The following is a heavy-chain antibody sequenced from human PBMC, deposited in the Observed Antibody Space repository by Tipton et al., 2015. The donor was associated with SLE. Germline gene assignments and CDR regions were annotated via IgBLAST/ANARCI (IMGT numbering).Heavy chain of an antibody. V-gene: IGHV4-61*09. Sequence: LSLTCTVSGGSISSGSYYWSWIRQPAGKGLEWIGYIYTSGSTNYNPSLKSRVTISVDTSKNQFSLKLSSVTAADTAVYYCARGGYSYGPGHAFDIWGQGTMVTVSS. CDR1: GGSISSGSYY. CDR3: ARGGYSYGPGHAFDI. J-gene: IGHJ3*02. CDR2: IYTSGST. D-gene: IGHD5-18*01.